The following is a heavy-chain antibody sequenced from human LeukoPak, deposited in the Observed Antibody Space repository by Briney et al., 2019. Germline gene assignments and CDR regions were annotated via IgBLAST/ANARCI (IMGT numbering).Heavy chain of an antibody. CDR2: INWNGGST. D-gene: IGHD3-10*01. V-gene: IGHV3-20*04. J-gene: IGHJ4*02. CDR1: GFPFDDYG. CDR3: ARGGWFGELLFDY. Sequence: GGSLRLSCAASGFPFDDYGMSWVRQAPGKGLEWVSGINWNGGSTGYADSVKGRFTISRDNAKNSLYLQMNSLRAEDTALYYCARGGWFGELLFDYWGQGTLVAVSS.